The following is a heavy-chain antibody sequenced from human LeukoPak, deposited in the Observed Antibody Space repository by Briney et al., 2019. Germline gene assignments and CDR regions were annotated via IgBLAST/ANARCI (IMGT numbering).Heavy chain of an antibody. Sequence: SGTLSLTCAVYGGSFSGYYWSWIRQPPGKGLEWMGDINHSGSTNYNPSLKSRGTISVDTAKIQFSLKLSSVTAADTAVYYCARGPTAMVRGVIITYSYGMDVWGKGTTVTVSS. CDR3: ARGPTAMVRGVIITYSYGMDV. J-gene: IGHJ6*04. CDR1: GGSFSGYY. V-gene: IGHV4-34*01. CDR2: INHSGST. D-gene: IGHD3-10*01.